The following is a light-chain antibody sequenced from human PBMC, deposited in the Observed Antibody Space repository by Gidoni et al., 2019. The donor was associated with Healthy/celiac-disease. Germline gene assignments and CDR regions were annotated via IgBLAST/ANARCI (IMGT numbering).Light chain of an antibody. J-gene: IGKJ5*01. Sequence: EIVLTQSPATLSLSPGERATLSCRASQSVSSYLAWYQQKPGQAPRLLIYDASNRATGIPARFSGSGSGTDLTLTISSREPEDFAVYYCQQRSNWPPVITFGQGTRLEIK. V-gene: IGKV3-11*01. CDR3: QQRSNWPPVIT. CDR1: QSVSSY. CDR2: DAS.